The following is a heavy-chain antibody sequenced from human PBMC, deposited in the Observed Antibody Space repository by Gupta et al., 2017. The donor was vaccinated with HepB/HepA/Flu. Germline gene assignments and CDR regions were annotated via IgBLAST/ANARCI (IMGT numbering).Heavy chain of an antibody. V-gene: IGHV4-39*01. J-gene: IGHJ4*02. CDR3: ARRGGGYSYGYVDY. D-gene: IGHD5-18*01. CDR2: IYYSGSA. CDR1: GSISSNNYY. Sequence: QLQLQESGPGLVKPSETLSLTCTVSGSISSNNYYWDWIRQPPGKGLAWIGSIYYSGSAFYNPSLKGRVTISVDPSKNQFSLRQSSVTVADTAMYYCARRGGGYSYGYVDYWGQGILVTVSS.